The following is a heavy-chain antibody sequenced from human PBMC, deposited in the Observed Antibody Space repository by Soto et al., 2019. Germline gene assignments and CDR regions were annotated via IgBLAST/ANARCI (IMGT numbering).Heavy chain of an antibody. D-gene: IGHD4-17*01. CDR1: GGSISSYY. CDR2: IYYSGST. CDR3: AREVTTEGGTGYYYYYMDV. V-gene: IGHV4-59*01. J-gene: IGHJ6*03. Sequence: SETLSLTCTVSGGSISSYYWSWIRQPPGKGLEWIGYIYYSGSTNYNPSLKSRVTISVDTSKNQFSLKLSSVTAADTAVYYCAREVTTEGGTGYYYYYMDVWGKGTTVTVSS.